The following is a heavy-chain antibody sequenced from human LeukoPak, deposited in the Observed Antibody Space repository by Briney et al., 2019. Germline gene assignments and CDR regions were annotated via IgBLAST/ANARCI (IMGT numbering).Heavy chain of an antibody. CDR1: GFTFSNYA. Sequence: PGGSLRLSCAAPGFTFSNYAMSWVRQAPGKGLEWVSAISGGDTTYYADSVKGRFTISRDTSKNTLYLQMNSLRAEDTAVYYCAKRGAYDNRYFDYWGQGTLVTVSS. V-gene: IGHV3-23*01. D-gene: IGHD3-22*01. CDR2: ISGGDTT. CDR3: AKRGAYDNRYFDY. J-gene: IGHJ4*02.